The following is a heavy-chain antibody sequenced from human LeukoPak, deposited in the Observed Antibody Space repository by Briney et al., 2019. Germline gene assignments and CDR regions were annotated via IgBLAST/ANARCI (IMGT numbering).Heavy chain of an antibody. CDR3: ARAHWGYYDYVWGSSQAFDI. D-gene: IGHD3-16*01. Sequence: ASVKVSYKASGYTFTSYDINWVRQASGQGLEWMGWMNPNSGNTGYAQKFQGRVNITRNTSISTAEMELSSRRSEDTAVYYCARAHWGYYDYVWGSSQAFDIWGQGTMVTVSS. V-gene: IGHV1-8*01. CDR1: GYTFTSYD. J-gene: IGHJ3*02. CDR2: MNPNSGNT.